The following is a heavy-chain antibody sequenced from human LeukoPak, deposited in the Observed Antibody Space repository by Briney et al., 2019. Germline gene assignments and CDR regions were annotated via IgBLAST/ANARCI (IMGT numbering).Heavy chain of an antibody. Sequence: SQTLSLTCTVSGGSISSGDYYWSWIRQPPGKGLEWMGYIYYSGSTYYNPSLKSRVSISVNTSKNQFSLKLSSVTAADTAVYYCGRYLQLYAYFDYWGQGTLVTVSS. CDR1: GGSISSGDYY. V-gene: IGHV4-30-4*08. J-gene: IGHJ4*02. D-gene: IGHD2-2*01. CDR3: GRYLQLYAYFDY. CDR2: IYYSGST.